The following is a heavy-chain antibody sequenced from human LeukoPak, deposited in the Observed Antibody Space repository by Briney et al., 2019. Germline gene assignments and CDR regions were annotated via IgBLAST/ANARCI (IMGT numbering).Heavy chain of an antibody. CDR3: ARDLELYGDYGDDAFDI. J-gene: IGHJ3*02. CDR2: ISAYNGNT. D-gene: IGHD4-17*01. CDR1: GYTFTSYG. V-gene: IGHV1-18*01. Sequence: ASVKVSCKASGYTFTSYGISWVRQAPGQGLEWMGWISAYNGNTNYAQKLQGRVTMTTDTSTSTAYMELRSLRSDDTAVYYSARDLELYGDYGDDAFDIWGQGTMVTVSS.